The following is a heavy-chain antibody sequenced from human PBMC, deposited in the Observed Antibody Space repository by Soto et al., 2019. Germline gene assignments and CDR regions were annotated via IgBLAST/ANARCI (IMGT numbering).Heavy chain of an antibody. V-gene: IGHV1-2*02. J-gene: IGHJ3*02. CDR1: GYTFTGYY. D-gene: IGHD6-13*01. CDR2: INPNSGGT. CDR3: AARYLGQQLLGDAFDI. Sequence: ASVKVSCKASGYTFTGYYMHWVRQAPGQGLEWMGWINPNSGGTNYAQKFQGRVTMTRDTSISTAYMELSRLRSEDTAVYYCAARYLGQQLLGDAFDIWGQGTMVTVSS.